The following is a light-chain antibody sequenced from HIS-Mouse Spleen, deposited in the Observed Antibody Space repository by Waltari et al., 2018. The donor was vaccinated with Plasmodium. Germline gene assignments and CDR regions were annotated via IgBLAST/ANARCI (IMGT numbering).Light chain of an antibody. CDR2: DVS. J-gene: IGLJ1*01. V-gene: IGLV2-14*03. Sequence: QSALTQPASVSGSPGQSIPFSSTGNSSAVCGYNYSPFYQQPPVKAPKLMIYDVSNRPSGVSNRFSGSKSGNTASLTISGLQAEDEADYYCSSYTSSSTLNYVFGTGTKVTVL. CDR1: SSAVCGYNY. CDR3: SSYTSSSTLNYV.